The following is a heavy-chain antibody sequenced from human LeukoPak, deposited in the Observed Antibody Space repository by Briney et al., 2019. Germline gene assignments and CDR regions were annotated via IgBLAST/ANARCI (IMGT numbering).Heavy chain of an antibody. CDR2: INHSGST. J-gene: IGHJ4*02. CDR1: GGSFSGYY. Sequence: SETLSLTCAVYGGSFSGYYWSWIRQPPGKGLEWIGEINHSGSTNYNPSLKSRVTISVNTSKNQFSLKLSSVTAADTAVYYCARVSSGSDIVVVVAATPYFDYWGQGTLVTVSS. D-gene: IGHD2-15*01. CDR3: ARVSSGSDIVVVVAATPYFDY. V-gene: IGHV4-34*01.